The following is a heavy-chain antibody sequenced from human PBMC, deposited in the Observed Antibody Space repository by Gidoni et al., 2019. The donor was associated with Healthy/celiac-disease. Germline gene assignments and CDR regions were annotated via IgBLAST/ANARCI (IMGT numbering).Heavy chain of an antibody. V-gene: IGHV3-23*01. CDR2: ISGSGGST. CDR3: AKDRRAVAGTGGGGSYYFDY. J-gene: IGHJ4*02. Sequence: EVQLLESGGGLVQPGGSLRLSCAASGFTFSSYAMSWVRQAPGKGLEWVSAISGSGGSTYYADSVKGRFTISRDNSKNTLYLQMNSLRAEDTAVYYCAKDRRAVAGTGGGGSYYFDYWGQGTLVTVSS. D-gene: IGHD6-19*01. CDR1: GFTFSSYA.